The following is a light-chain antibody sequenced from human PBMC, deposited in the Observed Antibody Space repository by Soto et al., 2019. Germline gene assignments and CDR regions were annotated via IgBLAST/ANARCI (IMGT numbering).Light chain of an antibody. V-gene: IGKV1-39*01. CDR3: QQSYSTLYS. Sequence: DIQMTQSPSSLSASVGDRVTITCRASQSISSYLNWYQQKPGNAPKLLIYAASSLQSGVPSRFSGSGSRTDFTLTISSLQPEDFATYYCQQSYSTLYSFGQGTKLEIK. J-gene: IGKJ2*01. CDR1: QSISSY. CDR2: AAS.